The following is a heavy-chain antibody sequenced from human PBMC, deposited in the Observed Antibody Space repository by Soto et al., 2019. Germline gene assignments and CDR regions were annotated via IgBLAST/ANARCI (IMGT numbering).Heavy chain of an antibody. Sequence: QVQLQESGPGLVKPSGTLSLTCAVSSGSISSSNWWSWVRQPPGKGLEGIGEIYHSGSTNYNPSLKSRVTISVDKSKNQFSLKLSSVTAADTAVYYCARRPRITIFGVVTPYYFDYWGQGTLVTVSS. D-gene: IGHD3-3*01. CDR3: ARRPRITIFGVVTPYYFDY. V-gene: IGHV4-4*02. CDR1: SGSISSSNW. J-gene: IGHJ4*02. CDR2: IYHSGST.